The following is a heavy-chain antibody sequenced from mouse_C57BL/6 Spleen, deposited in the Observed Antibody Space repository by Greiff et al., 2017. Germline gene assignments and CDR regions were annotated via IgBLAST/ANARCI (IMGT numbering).Heavy chain of an antibody. CDR3: ARGDDYEGGYYFDY. D-gene: IGHD2-4*01. CDR1: GYTFTSYW. CDR2: IYPGSGST. Sequence: QVQLQQPGAELVKPGASVKMSCKASGYTFTSYWITWVKQRPGQGLEWIGDIYPGSGSTNYNEKFKGKATLTVDTSSSTAYMQLSSLTSEDSAVYYCARGDDYEGGYYFDYWGQGTTLTVAS. V-gene: IGHV1-55*01. J-gene: IGHJ2*01.